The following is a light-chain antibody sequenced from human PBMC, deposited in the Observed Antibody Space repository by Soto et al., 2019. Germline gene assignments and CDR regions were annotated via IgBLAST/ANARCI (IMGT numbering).Light chain of an antibody. Sequence: EIVMTQSQATLSVSPGERATLSCRASQSVSSNLAWYQQKPGQAPRPLIYGASTRATGIPARFSGSGSGTVFTLTISSLQSEDFAVYYCQQYNNWPPITFGQGTRLEIK. CDR1: QSVSSN. CDR3: QQYNNWPPIT. V-gene: IGKV3-15*01. J-gene: IGKJ5*01. CDR2: GAS.